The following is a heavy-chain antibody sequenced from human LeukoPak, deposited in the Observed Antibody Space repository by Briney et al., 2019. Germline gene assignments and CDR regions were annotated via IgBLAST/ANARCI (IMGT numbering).Heavy chain of an antibody. J-gene: IGHJ4*02. Sequence: EASVKVSCKASEYTFTGYYMHWVRQAPGQGLEWMGWIKPNSGGTNYAQKFQGRVTMTRDTSISTAYMELSRLRSDDTAVYYCARDLGYSGYDRLFDYWGQGTLVTVSS. CDR3: ARDLGYSGYDRLFDY. D-gene: IGHD5-12*01. V-gene: IGHV1-2*02. CDR1: EYTFTGYY. CDR2: IKPNSGGT.